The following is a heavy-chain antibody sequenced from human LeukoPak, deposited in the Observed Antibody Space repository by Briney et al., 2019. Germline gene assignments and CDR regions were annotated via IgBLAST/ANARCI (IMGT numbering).Heavy chain of an antibody. D-gene: IGHD5-12*01. J-gene: IGHJ4*02. Sequence: GGSLRLSCAASGFTFSSYGMHWVRQAPGKGLEWVAFIRYDGSNKYYADSVKGRFTISRDNSKNTLYLQMNSLRAEDTAVYYCAKGASGYDLSDFDYWGQGTLVTVSS. V-gene: IGHV3-30*02. CDR1: GFTFSSYG. CDR3: AKGASGYDLSDFDY. CDR2: IRYDGSNK.